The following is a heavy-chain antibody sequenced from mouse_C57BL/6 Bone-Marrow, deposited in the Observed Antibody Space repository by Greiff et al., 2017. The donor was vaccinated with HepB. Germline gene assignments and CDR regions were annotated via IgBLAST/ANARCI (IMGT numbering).Heavy chain of an antibody. CDR3: ARVDYDVYFDV. Sequence: EVHLVESEGGLVQPGSSMKLSCTASGFTFSDYYMAWVRQVPEKGLEWVANINYDGSSTYYLDSLKSRFIISRDNAKNILYLQMSSLKSEDTATYYCARVDYDVYFDVWGTGTTVTVSS. V-gene: IGHV5-16*01. CDR2: INYDGSST. J-gene: IGHJ1*03. CDR1: GFTFSDYY. D-gene: IGHD2-4*01.